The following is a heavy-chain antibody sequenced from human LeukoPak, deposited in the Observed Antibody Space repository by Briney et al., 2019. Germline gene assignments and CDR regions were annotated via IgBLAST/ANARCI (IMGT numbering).Heavy chain of an antibody. V-gene: IGHV3-21*04. CDR2: ISSSSSYI. Sequence: GGSLRLSCAASGFTFSSYSMNWVRQAPGKGLEWVSSISSSSSYIYYADSVKGRFTISRDNSKNTLYLQMNSLRAEDTAVYYCAKDFSLTPDFWSGYYTGRFDYWGQGTLVTVSS. CDR3: AKDFSLTPDFWSGYYTGRFDY. CDR1: GFTFSSYS. J-gene: IGHJ4*02. D-gene: IGHD3-3*01.